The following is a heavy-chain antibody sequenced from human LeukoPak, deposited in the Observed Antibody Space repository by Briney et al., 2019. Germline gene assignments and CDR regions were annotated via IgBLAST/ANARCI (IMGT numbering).Heavy chain of an antibody. Sequence: TLSLTCTVFGGSVSNGAHYWNWIRQSPGEGLEWIGNIYHRGNAYYNPSLKSRVTISVDTSENQFSLKLSSVTAADTAVYYCARGHYYDSSGYYGYWGQGTLVTVSS. CDR2: IYHRGNA. D-gene: IGHD3-22*01. V-gene: IGHV4-30-4*08. J-gene: IGHJ4*02. CDR3: ARGHYYDSSGYYGY. CDR1: GGSVSNGAHY.